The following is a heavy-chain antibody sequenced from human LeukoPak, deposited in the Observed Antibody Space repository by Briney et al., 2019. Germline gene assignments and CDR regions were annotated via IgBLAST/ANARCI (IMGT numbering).Heavy chain of an antibody. J-gene: IGHJ4*02. CDR3: ARDTYDFWSGYYYVDYFDY. CDR2: IKQDVREK. D-gene: IGHD3-3*01. Sequence: GGSLRLSCAASGFTFSSYWMSWVRQAPGKGLEWVANIKQDVREKYYVDSVKGRFTISRDNAKNSLYLQMNSLRAEDTAVYYCARDTYDFWSGYYYVDYFDYWGQGTLVTVSS. CDR1: GFTFSSYW. V-gene: IGHV3-7*01.